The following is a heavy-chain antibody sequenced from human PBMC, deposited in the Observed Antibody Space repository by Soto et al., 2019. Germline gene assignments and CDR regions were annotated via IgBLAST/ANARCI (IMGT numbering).Heavy chain of an antibody. CDR2: IYSDGRT. J-gene: IGHJ6*02. CDR1: GGSISSSGYY. D-gene: IGHD2-8*01. Sequence: SETLSLTCTVSGGSISSSGYYWGWIRQAPGKGLEWIGNIYSDGRTYYNPSLRSRVALAIGTSQNQFSLKLTSVDASDTAIYYCATQKFSSAAHPYATDVCGVGLSVTLS. CDR3: ATQKFSSAAHPYATDV. V-gene: IGHV4-39*01.